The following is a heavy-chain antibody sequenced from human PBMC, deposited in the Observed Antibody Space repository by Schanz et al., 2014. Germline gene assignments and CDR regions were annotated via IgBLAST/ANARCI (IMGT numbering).Heavy chain of an antibody. V-gene: IGHV3-23*01. CDR1: GFNFNNFA. CDR3: AASSGWHPSTDY. CDR2: ISGSGGST. D-gene: IGHD6-19*01. Sequence: EVQLLESGGGLVQPGGSLRLSCAASGFNFNNFAMTWVRQAPGKGLEWVIVISGSGGSTYYADSVRGRFTMSRDNSKNTLYLQMNSLRVEDTAVYYCAASSGWHPSTDYWGQGTLVTVSS. J-gene: IGHJ4*02.